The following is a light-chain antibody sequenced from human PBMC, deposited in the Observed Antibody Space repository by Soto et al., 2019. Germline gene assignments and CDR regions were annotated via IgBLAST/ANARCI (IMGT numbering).Light chain of an antibody. V-gene: IGKV3-20*01. CDR1: QSVRNSY. CDR2: GAS. Sequence: EIVLTQSPDTLSLSPGDTATLSCRASQSVRNSYLAWYQQKPGQAPRLLNYGASGRATGIPDRFSGSGSGTDFTLTISRLEPEDFAVYYCYQYGSSPYTFGQGTKLQIK. CDR3: YQYGSSPYT. J-gene: IGKJ2*01.